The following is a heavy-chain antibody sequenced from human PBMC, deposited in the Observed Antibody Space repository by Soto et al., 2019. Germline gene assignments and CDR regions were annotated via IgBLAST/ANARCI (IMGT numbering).Heavy chain of an antibody. Sequence: ASVKVSCKASGGTFSSYAISWVRQAPGQGLEWMGGIIPISGTANYAQKFQGRVTITADESTSTAYMELRSLRSDDTAVYYCARSITMIDNWFDPWGQGTLVTVSS. V-gene: IGHV1-69*13. D-gene: IGHD3-22*01. J-gene: IGHJ5*02. CDR1: GGTFSSYA. CDR3: ARSITMIDNWFDP. CDR2: IIPISGTA.